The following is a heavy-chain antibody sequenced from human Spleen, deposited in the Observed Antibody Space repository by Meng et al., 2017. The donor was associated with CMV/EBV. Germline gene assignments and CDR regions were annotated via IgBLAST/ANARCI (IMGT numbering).Heavy chain of an antibody. J-gene: IGHJ6*02. V-gene: IGHV3-30-3*01. CDR3: ARVLPAYNYYGMDV. CDR2: ISYHGTNK. Sequence: GESLKISCAASGFTFSNHAMNWVRQTPGKGLEWVAVISYHGTNKYYADSAKGRFTISRDNAKNSLYLQMNSLRAEDTAVYYCARVLPAYNYYGMDVWGQGTTVTVSS. D-gene: IGHD2-2*01. CDR1: GFTFSNHA.